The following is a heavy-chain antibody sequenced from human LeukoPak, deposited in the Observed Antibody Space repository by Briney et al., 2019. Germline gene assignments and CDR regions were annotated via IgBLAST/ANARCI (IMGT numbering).Heavy chain of an antibody. D-gene: IGHD6-13*01. J-gene: IGHJ4*02. V-gene: IGHV1-18*04. Sequence: ASVKVSCKASGYTFTDYYMHWVRQAPGQGLQWMGWISVYNGNTNYAQKLEGRVTMTTDTSTSTAYMELRSLRSDDTAVYYCARGVAAAEYYFDYWGQGTLVTVSS. CDR1: GYTFTDYY. CDR3: ARGVAAAEYYFDY. CDR2: ISVYNGNT.